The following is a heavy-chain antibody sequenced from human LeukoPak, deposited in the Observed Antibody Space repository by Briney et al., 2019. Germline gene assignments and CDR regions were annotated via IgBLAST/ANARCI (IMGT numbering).Heavy chain of an antibody. CDR1: GGSVSSDSYY. Sequence: SETLSLTCTVSGGSVSSDSYYWSWIRRPPGKGLEWIGEIEHSGSTNYNPSLKSRVTISVDTSKNQFSLKLTSVTAADTAVYYCARGVPGYWGQGTLVTVSS. CDR3: ARGVPGY. J-gene: IGHJ4*02. CDR2: IEHSGST. D-gene: IGHD1-1*01. V-gene: IGHV4-39*07.